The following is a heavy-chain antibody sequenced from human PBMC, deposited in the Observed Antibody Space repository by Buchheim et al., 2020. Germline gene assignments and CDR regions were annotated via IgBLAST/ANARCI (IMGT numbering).Heavy chain of an antibody. Sequence: QVQLQESGPGLVKPSQTLSLTCTVSGGSISSGGYYWNWIRQHPGKGLEWIGYIYYSGSTYYNPSLTSRVTISVDTSKNQFSLKLSSVTAADTAVYYCARAVYDFWSGYLGWFDPWGQGTL. CDR3: ARAVYDFWSGYLGWFDP. CDR1: GGSISSGGYY. D-gene: IGHD3-3*01. J-gene: IGHJ5*02. CDR2: IYYSGST. V-gene: IGHV4-31*03.